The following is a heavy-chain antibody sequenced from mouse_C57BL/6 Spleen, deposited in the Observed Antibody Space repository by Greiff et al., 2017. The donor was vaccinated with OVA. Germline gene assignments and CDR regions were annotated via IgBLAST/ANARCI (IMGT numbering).Heavy chain of an antibody. Sequence: EVQRVESVAELVRPGASVKLSCTASGFNIKNTYMHWVKQRPEQGLEWIGRIDPANGNTKYAPKFQGKATITADTSSNTAYLQLSSLTSEDTAIYYCARDYYGSSYVPYYAMDYWGQGTSVTVSS. CDR1: GFNIKNTY. CDR3: ARDYYGSSYVPYYAMDY. D-gene: IGHD1-1*01. J-gene: IGHJ4*01. V-gene: IGHV14-3*01. CDR2: IDPANGNT.